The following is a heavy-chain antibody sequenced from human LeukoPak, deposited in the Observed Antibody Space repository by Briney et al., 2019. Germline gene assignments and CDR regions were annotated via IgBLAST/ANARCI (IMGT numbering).Heavy chain of an antibody. Sequence: GASVKVSCKASGYTFTSYGISWVRQAPGQGLEWMGWVSAYNGNTNYAQKFQGRVTITADKSTSTAYMELSSLRSEDTAVYYCAREEENRLLLPWGQGTLVTVSS. CDR2: VSAYNGNT. D-gene: IGHD2-15*01. V-gene: IGHV1-18*01. CDR3: AREEENRLLLP. CDR1: GYTFTSYG. J-gene: IGHJ5*02.